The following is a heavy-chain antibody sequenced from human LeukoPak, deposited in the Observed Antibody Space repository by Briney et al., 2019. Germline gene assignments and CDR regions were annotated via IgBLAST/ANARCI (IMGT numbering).Heavy chain of an antibody. V-gene: IGHV4-61*02. Sequence: QPSQTLSLTCTVSGGSISSGSYYWSWIRQPAGKGLEWIGRIYTSGSTNYNPSLKSRVTISVDTSKSQFSLKLSSVTAADTAVYYCARGIAVAGTVDYWGQGTLVTVSS. D-gene: IGHD6-19*01. CDR3: ARGIAVAGTVDY. CDR1: GGSISSGSYY. CDR2: IYTSGST. J-gene: IGHJ4*02.